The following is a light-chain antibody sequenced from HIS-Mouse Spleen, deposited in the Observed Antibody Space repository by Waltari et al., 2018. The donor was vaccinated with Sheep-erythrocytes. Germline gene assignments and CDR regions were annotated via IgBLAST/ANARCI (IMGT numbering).Light chain of an antibody. CDR3: SSYAGSNNWV. V-gene: IGLV2-8*01. CDR2: EVS. CDR1: SSDVGGYNY. Sequence: QSALTQPPSASGSPGQSVTISCTATSSDVGGYNYVSCYQQHPGKAPKLMIYEVSKRPSGVPDRFSGSKSGNTASLTVSGLQAEDEADYYCSSYAGSNNWVFGGGTKLTVL. J-gene: IGLJ3*02.